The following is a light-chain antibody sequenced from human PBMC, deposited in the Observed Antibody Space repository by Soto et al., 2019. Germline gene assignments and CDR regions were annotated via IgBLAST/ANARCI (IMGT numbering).Light chain of an antibody. CDR1: QRVGSH. Sequence: IVMTQSPATLSVYPGERAALSCRASQRVGSHLAWYQHKPGHAPRLLIYGASTRATGIPARFSGSGSVTEFTLTIRSLQSADFAFYYCQQYDDWPRYTCGQGTKLEIK. CDR2: GAS. V-gene: IGKV3-15*01. CDR3: QQYDDWPRYT. J-gene: IGKJ2*01.